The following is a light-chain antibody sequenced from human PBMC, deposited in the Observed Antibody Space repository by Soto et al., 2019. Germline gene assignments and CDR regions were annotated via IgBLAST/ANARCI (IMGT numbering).Light chain of an antibody. CDR3: QQYGSSVSYT. V-gene: IGKV3-20*01. CDR1: QTVSSNY. J-gene: IGKJ2*01. CDR2: GAS. Sequence: VVTQSPGTLSLSPGERATLSCRASQTVSSNYLAWYQQKPGQAPRLLIYGASSRATGIPDRFSGSGSGTDFTLTISRLEPEDFAVYFCQQYGSSVSYTFGQGTKLEIK.